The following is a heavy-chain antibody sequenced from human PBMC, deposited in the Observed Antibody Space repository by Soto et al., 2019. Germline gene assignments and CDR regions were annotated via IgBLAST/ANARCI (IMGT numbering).Heavy chain of an antibody. CDR2: IRGSGYTT. J-gene: IGHJ3*02. D-gene: IGHD7-27*01. CDR1: GFPFSTYA. CDR3: AKESWGHAFDT. V-gene: IGHV3-23*01. Sequence: EVQLLESGGGLVQPGGSLRLSCAASGFPFSTYAMSWVRQAPGRGREWVSAIRGSGYTTYDADSVKGRFTISRDNSKSTLSLQMNSLRGEDTAIYYCAKESWGHAFDTWGQGTMVTVSS.